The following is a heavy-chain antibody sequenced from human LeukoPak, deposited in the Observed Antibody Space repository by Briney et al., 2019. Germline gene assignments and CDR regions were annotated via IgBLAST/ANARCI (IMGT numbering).Heavy chain of an antibody. CDR3: ARDQGSGLLRIYFDY. Sequence: ASVKVSCKGSGGTFSSYAISWVRQAPGQGLEWMGRIIPILGIANYAQKFRGRVTITADKSTSTAYMELSSLRSEDTAVYYCARDQGSGLLRIYFDYWGQGTLVTVSS. D-gene: IGHD4-17*01. CDR1: GGTFSSYA. CDR2: IIPILGIA. V-gene: IGHV1-69*04. J-gene: IGHJ4*02.